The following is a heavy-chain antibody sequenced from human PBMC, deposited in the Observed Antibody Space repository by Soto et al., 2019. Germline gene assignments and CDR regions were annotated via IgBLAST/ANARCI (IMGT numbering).Heavy chain of an antibody. J-gene: IGHJ6*02. Sequence: EVQLVESGGGLVQPGGSLRLSCAASGFTFSSYSMNWVRQAPGKGLAWVSYISSSSSTIYYADSVKGRFTISRDNAKNTLYLQMNSLRAEDTAVYYCARALAPIAAAEGYYYYYGMDVWGRGTTVTVSS. CDR1: GFTFSSYS. CDR2: ISSSSSTI. CDR3: ARALAPIAAAEGYYYYYGMDV. D-gene: IGHD6-13*01. V-gene: IGHV3-48*01.